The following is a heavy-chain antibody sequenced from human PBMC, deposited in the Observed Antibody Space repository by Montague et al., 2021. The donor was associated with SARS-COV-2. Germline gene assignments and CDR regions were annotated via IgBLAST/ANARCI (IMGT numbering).Heavy chain of an antibody. CDR2: IYYRGST. J-gene: IGHJ5*02. D-gene: IGHD5-24*01. CDR1: GGSINNSY. Sequence: SETLSLTCTVSGGSINNSYWSWIRQPPGKGLEWIGYIYYRGSTNYNPSLEIRVIISVDPAKNQFSLKMSSVTAADTAVYYCAREDRWNWFDPWGQGTLVIVSS. CDR3: AREDRWNWFDP. V-gene: IGHV4-59*12.